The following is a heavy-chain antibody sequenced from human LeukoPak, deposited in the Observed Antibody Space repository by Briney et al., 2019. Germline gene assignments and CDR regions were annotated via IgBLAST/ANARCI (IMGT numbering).Heavy chain of an antibody. Sequence: SETLSLTCAVYGGSFSGYYWSWIRQPPGKGLEWIGEINHSGSTNYNPSLKSRVTISVDTSKNQFSLKLSSVTAADTAVYYCARHPGYCSGGSCYSEYYMDVWGKGTTVTISS. D-gene: IGHD2-15*01. V-gene: IGHV4-34*01. CDR2: INHSGST. CDR1: GGSFSGYY. CDR3: ARHPGYCSGGSCYSEYYMDV. J-gene: IGHJ6*03.